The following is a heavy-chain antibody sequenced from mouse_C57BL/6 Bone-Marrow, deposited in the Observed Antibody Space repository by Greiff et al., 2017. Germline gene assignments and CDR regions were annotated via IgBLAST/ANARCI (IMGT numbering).Heavy chain of an antibody. CDR2: ISNGGGST. CDR1: GFTFSDYY. CDR3: ARHGDYYSNYLFAY. V-gene: IGHV5-12*01. D-gene: IGHD2-5*01. Sequence: EVKLMESGGGLVQPGGSLKLSCAASGFTFSDYYMYWVRQTPEKRLEWVAYISNGGGSTYYPDTVKGRFTISRDNAKNTLYLQMSRLKSEDTAMYYCARHGDYYSNYLFAYWGQGTLVTVSA. J-gene: IGHJ3*01.